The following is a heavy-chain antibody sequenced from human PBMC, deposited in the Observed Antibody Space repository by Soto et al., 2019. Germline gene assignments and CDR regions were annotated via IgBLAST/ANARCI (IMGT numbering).Heavy chain of an antibody. CDR2: IYWDDDK. CDR3: GRVADNYYHSSGLDY. Sequence: QITLKESGPTLVKPTQTLTLTCTFSGFSLSTSGVGVGWIRQPPGKALEWLALIYWDDDKRYSPSLKSRLTITKDTSKDQVVLTMTNMDPVDTATYYCGRVADNYYHSSGLDYWGQGTLVTVSS. D-gene: IGHD3-22*01. CDR1: GFSLSTSGVG. V-gene: IGHV2-5*02. J-gene: IGHJ4*02.